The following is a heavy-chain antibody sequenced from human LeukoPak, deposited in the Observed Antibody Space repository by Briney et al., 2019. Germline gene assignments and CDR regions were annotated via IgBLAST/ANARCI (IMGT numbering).Heavy chain of an antibody. CDR2: ISSNGGST. CDR3: ARGRASMVRGAFDY. CDR1: GFTFSSYA. D-gene: IGHD3-10*01. J-gene: IGHJ4*02. Sequence: GGSLRLSCAASGFTFSSYAMHWVRQAPGKGLEYVSAISSNGGSTYYANSVKGRFTISRDNSKNTLYLQMGSLRAEDMAVYYCARGRASMVRGAFDYWGQGTLVTVSS. V-gene: IGHV3-64*01.